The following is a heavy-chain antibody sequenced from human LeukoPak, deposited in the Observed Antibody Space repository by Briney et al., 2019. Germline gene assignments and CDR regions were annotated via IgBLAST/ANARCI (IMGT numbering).Heavy chain of an antibody. V-gene: IGHV4-59*08. Sequence: SETLSLTCAVSGGSISSYYWSWIRQPPGKGLEWIGFFSYIGSTNYNPSPQSRVTISVDRSKNQFSLKLTSVTAADTAVYYCARHGAADGSSYYFGMDVWGQGTTVTVSS. CDR1: GGSISSYY. D-gene: IGHD2/OR15-2a*01. CDR3: ARHGAADGSSYYFGMDV. J-gene: IGHJ6*02. CDR2: FSYIGST.